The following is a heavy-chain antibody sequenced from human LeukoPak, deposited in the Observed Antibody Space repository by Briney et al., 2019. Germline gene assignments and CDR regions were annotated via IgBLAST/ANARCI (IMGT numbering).Heavy chain of an antibody. Sequence: GGSLRLSCAASGFTFSNAWMSWVRQAPGKGLEWVGRIKSKTDGGTTDYAAPVKGRFTISRDDSKNTLYLQMNSLRPEDTALYYCAKHTGFSSTSIDSWGQGTLVTFSS. CDR3: AKHTGFSSTSIDS. D-gene: IGHD6-13*01. J-gene: IGHJ4*02. CDR2: IKSKTDGGTT. V-gene: IGHV3-15*01. CDR1: GFTFSNAW.